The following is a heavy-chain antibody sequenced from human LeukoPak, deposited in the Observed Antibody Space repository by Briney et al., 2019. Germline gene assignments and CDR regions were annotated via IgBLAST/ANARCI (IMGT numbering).Heavy chain of an antibody. CDR3: ARDSAAAGTPGAFNI. V-gene: IGHV3-21*06. Sequence: GGSLRLSCAASGFTFSSYSMNWVRQAPGKGLEWVSSISSSSSYIYYADSVKGRFTISRDNAKNSLYLQMNSLRVEDTAVYYCARDSAAAGTPGAFNIWGQGTMVTVSS. CDR1: GFTFSSYS. D-gene: IGHD6-13*01. J-gene: IGHJ3*02. CDR2: ISSSSSYI.